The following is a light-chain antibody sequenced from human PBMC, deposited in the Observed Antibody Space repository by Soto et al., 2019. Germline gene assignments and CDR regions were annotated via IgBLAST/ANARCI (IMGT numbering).Light chain of an antibody. J-gene: IGKJ5*01. CDR3: QQRHMWPIT. V-gene: IGKV3-11*01. Sequence: EGVLTQSPVTLSLSPGERATLSCRASQSFRGLLAWYQQKPGQAPRLFIYDAYNRATGIPPRFSGSGSGTEFTLTISSLEPEDSEVYYCQQRHMWPITFGQGTRLEIK. CDR2: DAY. CDR1: QSFRGL.